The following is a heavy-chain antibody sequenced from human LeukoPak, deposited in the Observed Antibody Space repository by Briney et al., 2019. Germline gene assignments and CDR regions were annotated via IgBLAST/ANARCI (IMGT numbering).Heavy chain of an antibody. CDR1: GGSISSYY. D-gene: IGHD3-3*01. Sequence: SETLSLTCTVSGGSISSYYWSWVRQPPGKGLEWIGYIYYSGSTNYNPSLKSRVTISVDTSKNQFSLKLSSVTAADTAVYYCARQRFLEWYFDYWGQGTLVTVSS. J-gene: IGHJ4*02. V-gene: IGHV4-59*08. CDR2: IYYSGST. CDR3: ARQRFLEWYFDY.